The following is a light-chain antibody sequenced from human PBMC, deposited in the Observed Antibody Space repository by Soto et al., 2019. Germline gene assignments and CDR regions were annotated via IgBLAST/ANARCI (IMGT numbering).Light chain of an antibody. V-gene: IGKV3-11*01. Sequence: EIVLTQSPAPLSLSPGERATLSCRASQSVSSYLAWYQQKPGQAPRLLIYDASNRATGIPARFSGSGSGTDFTLTISSLEPEDFAVYYCQQRSNWPRPLTFGGGTKVDIK. J-gene: IGKJ4*01. CDR2: DAS. CDR1: QSVSSY. CDR3: QQRSNWPRPLT.